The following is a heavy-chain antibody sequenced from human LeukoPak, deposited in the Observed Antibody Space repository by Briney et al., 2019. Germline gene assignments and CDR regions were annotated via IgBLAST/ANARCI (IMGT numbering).Heavy chain of an antibody. V-gene: IGHV4-59*08. Sequence: SETLSLTCTVSGGSISNYYWSWIRQPPGKGLEWIGYISYSGSTNYNPSLKSRVTISVDTSKNQFSLKLSSVTAADTAVYFCARGFRGDNFDYWGQGTLVTVSS. CDR3: ARGFRGDNFDY. CDR2: ISYSGST. D-gene: IGHD7-27*01. J-gene: IGHJ4*02. CDR1: GGSISNYY.